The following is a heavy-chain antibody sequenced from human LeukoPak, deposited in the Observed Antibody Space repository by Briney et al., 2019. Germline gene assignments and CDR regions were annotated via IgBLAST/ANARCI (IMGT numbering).Heavy chain of an antibody. Sequence: GGSLRLSCAASGFTFDDYSMHWVRQAPGKGLEWVSGISWSSGSAGYADPVKGRFTISRDSAKNSLYLQMNSLRTEDTALYYCAKDRTYSAYAALDYWGQGTLVTVSS. CDR1: GFTFDDYS. V-gene: IGHV3-9*01. CDR2: ISWSSGSA. J-gene: IGHJ4*02. CDR3: AKDRTYSAYAALDY. D-gene: IGHD5-12*01.